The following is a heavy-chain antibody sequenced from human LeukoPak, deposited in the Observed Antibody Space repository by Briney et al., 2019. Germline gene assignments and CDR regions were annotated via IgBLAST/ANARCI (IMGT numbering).Heavy chain of an antibody. CDR1: GFTFSSYW. J-gene: IGHJ4*02. V-gene: IGHV3-7*03. CDR2: IKQDGSEK. D-gene: IGHD3-9*01. CDR3: ARDSDDILTGYALWDY. Sequence: GGSLRLSCAASGFTFSSYWMSWVRQAPGKGLEWVANIKQDGSEKYYVDSVKGRFTISRDNAKNSLYLQMNSLRAGDTAVYYCARDSDDILTGYALWDYWGQGTLVTVSS.